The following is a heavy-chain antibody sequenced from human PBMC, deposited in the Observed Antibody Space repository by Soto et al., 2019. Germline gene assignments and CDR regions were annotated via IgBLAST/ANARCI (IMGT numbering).Heavy chain of an antibody. J-gene: IGHJ4*02. CDR3: ARRAIPGRGIDY. D-gene: IGHD1-26*01. V-gene: IGHV3-7*01. CDR1: GLTFSSYW. Sequence: EVQLVESGGGLVQPGGSLRVSCAASGLTFSSYWMTWVRQAPGKGLEWVANIKQDGSEKYYVDSVKGRFTMSRDNAKNSRYLQMNSLRAEDTAVYYCARRAIPGRGIDYWGQGTLVTVSS. CDR2: IKQDGSEK.